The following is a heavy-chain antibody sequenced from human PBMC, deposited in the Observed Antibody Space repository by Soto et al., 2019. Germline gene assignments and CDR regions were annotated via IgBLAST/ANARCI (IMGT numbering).Heavy chain of an antibody. D-gene: IGHD6-19*01. CDR1: GYSFTSYW. V-gene: IGHV5-51*01. J-gene: IGHJ4*02. Sequence: EVQLVQSGAEVKKPGESLKISCKGSGYSFTSYWIGWVRQMPGKGLEWMGIIYPGDSDTRYSPSFQGQVTISADKSISTAYLQWGSLKASDAAMYDCAGQAGYSSGSPALFDYWGQGTLVTVSS. CDR2: IYPGDSDT. CDR3: AGQAGYSSGSPALFDY.